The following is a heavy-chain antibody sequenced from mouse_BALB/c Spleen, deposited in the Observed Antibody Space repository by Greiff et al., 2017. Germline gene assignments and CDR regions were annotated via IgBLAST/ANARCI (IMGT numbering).Heavy chain of an antibody. CDR1: GFTFSSYT. D-gene: IGHD3-2*01. Sequence: EVQRVESGGGLVQPGGSLKLSCAASGFTFSSYTMSWVRQTPEKRLEWVAYISNGGGSTYYPDTVKGRFTISRDNAKNTLYLQMSSLKSEDTAMYYCARGDDSSGSLAYWGQGTLVTVSA. J-gene: IGHJ3*01. V-gene: IGHV5-12-2*01. CDR3: ARGDDSSGSLAY. CDR2: ISNGGGST.